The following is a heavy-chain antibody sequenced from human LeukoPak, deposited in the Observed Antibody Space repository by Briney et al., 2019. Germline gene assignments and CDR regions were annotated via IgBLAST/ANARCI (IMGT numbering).Heavy chain of an antibody. J-gene: IGHJ4*02. D-gene: IGHD6-13*01. Sequence: GASVKVSCKASGGTFSSYAISWVRQAPGQGLEWMGGIIPIFGTANYAQKFQGRVTITADESTSTAYMELSSLRSEDTAVYYCAREEVAAAGYFDYWGQGTLVTVSS. V-gene: IGHV1-69*13. CDR3: AREEVAAAGYFDY. CDR2: IIPIFGTA. CDR1: GGTFSSYA.